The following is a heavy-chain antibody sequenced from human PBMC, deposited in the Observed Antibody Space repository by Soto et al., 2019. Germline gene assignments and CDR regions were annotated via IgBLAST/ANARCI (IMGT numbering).Heavy chain of an antibody. CDR2: INTYNGNT. D-gene: IGHD3-22*01. Sequence: ASVKVSCKASGYTFTNYGISWVRQAPGQGLEWMGWINTYNGNTNHAQKLQGRVTMTTDTSTSTAYMELRSLRSDDTAVYYCARDPAMTYYYDSSGYSDAFDIWGQGTMVTVSS. CDR1: GYTFTNYG. V-gene: IGHV1-18*01. CDR3: ARDPAMTYYYDSSGYSDAFDI. J-gene: IGHJ3*02.